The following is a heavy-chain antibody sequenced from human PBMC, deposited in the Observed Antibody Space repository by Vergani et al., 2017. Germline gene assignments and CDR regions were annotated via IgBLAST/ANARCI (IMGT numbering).Heavy chain of an antibody. CDR3: ARTESFILRYFHWAL. Sequence: QLHLQESGPGLVKPSETLSPTRTVSGGSLTSSSYYWGWIGQPPGKGLEWIGDFYHSGAPNYNPSLKGRVTISVDRSKNKFSLEVTPMTSADTAIYFCARTESFILRYFHWALWGQGTLVTVSS. V-gene: IGHV4-39*01. CDR1: GGSLTSSSYY. J-gene: IGHJ4*02. D-gene: IGHD3-9*01. CDR2: FYHSGAP.